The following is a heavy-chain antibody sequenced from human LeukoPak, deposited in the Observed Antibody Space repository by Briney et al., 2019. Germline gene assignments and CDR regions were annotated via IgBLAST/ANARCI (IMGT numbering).Heavy chain of an antibody. V-gene: IGHV3-23*01. J-gene: IGHJ4*02. CDR1: GFTFSSYA. CDR3: ATTGYSSRNY. CDR2: SGSGDT. Sequence: GGSLRLSCAASGFTFSSYAMGWVRQAPGKGLEWVSASGSGDTYYADSVKGRFTISRDNSKNTLYLQMNSLRAEDTAVYYCATTGYSSRNYWGQGTLVTVSS. D-gene: IGHD6-13*01.